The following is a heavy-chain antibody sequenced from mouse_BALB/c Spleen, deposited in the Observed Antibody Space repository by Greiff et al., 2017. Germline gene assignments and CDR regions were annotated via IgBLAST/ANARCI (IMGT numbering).Heavy chain of an antibody. Sequence: DLQLVESGGGLVQPGGSRKLSCAASGFTFSSFGMHWVSQAPEKGLEWVAYISSGSSTIYYADTVKGRFTISRDNPKNTLFLQMTSLRSEDTAMYYCARIYYGNYGYYAMDYWGQGTSVTVSS. J-gene: IGHJ4*01. D-gene: IGHD2-1*01. CDR3: ARIYYGNYGYYAMDY. V-gene: IGHV5-17*02. CDR1: GFTFSSFG. CDR2: ISSGSSTI.